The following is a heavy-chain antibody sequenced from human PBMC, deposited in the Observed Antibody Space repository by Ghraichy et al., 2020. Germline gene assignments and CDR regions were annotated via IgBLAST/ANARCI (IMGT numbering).Heavy chain of an antibody. D-gene: IGHD6-25*01. CDR2: VSGTTTYI. CDR1: GFTFSTYT. J-gene: IGHJ6*02. CDR3: ARSISGYRYGMDV. Sequence: GESLNISCAASGFTFSTYTMNWVRQAPGKGLEWVSSVSGTTTYIYYADSMRGRFTISRDNARNSLYLQLNSLRAEDTAVYYCARSISGYRYGMDVWGQGATVTVSS. V-gene: IGHV3-21*01.